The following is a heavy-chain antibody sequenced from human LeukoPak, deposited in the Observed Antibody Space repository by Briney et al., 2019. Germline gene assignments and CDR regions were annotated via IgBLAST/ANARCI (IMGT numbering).Heavy chain of an antibody. V-gene: IGHV4-59*08. CDR1: GGSISSYY. J-gene: IGHJ4*02. CDR2: IYYSGST. CDR3: ATSEVPRAPFDY. D-gene: IGHD3-10*01. Sequence: SETLSLTCTVSGGSISSYYWSWIRQPPGKGLEWIGYIYYSGSTNYNPSLKSRVTISVDTSKNQFSLKLGSVTAADTAVYYCATSEVPRAPFDYWGQGTLVTVSS.